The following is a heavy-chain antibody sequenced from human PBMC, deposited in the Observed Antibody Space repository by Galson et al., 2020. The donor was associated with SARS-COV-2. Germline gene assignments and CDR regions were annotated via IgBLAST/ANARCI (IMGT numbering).Heavy chain of an antibody. CDR1: GFSLSTSGVG. Sequence: SGPTLVKPTQPLTLTCTFSGFSLSTSGVGVGWIRQPPGKALEWLALIYWDDDKRYSPSLKSRLTITKDTSKNQVVLTMTNMDPVDTATYYCAHRGLHVYYYGMDVWGQGTTVTVSS. V-gene: IGHV2-5*02. J-gene: IGHJ6*02. CDR3: AHRGLHVYYYGMDV. D-gene: IGHD4-4*01. CDR2: IYWDDDK.